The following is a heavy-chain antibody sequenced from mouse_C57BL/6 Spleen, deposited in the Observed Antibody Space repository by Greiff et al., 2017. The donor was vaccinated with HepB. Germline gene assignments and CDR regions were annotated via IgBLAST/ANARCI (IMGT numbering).Heavy chain of an antibody. V-gene: IGHV1-59*01. CDR1: GYTFTSYW. J-gene: IGHJ4*01. CDR3: ARHSYGSCPYYAMDY. D-gene: IGHD1-1*01. CDR2: IDPSDSYT. Sequence: VQLQQPGAELVRPGTSVKLSCKASGYTFTSYWMHWVKQRPGQGLEWIGVIDPSDSYTNYNQKFKGKATLTVDTSSSTAYMQLSSLTSEDSAVYYCARHSYGSCPYYAMDYWGQGTSVTVSS.